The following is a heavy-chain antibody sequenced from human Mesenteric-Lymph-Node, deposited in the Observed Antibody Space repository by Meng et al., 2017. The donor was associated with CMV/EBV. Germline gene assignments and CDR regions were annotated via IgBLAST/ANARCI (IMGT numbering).Heavy chain of an antibody. CDR1: GYSISSGYY. J-gene: IGHJ5*02. D-gene: IGHD1-26*01. CDR2: IYHSGST. V-gene: IGHV4-38-2*02. CDR3: ARQIVGATGWFDP. Sequence: GSLRLSCTVSGYSISSGYYWGWIRQPPGKGLEWIGSIYHSGSTYYNPSLKSRVTISVDTSKNQFSLKLSSVTAADTAVYYCARQIVGATGWFDPWGQGTLVTVSS.